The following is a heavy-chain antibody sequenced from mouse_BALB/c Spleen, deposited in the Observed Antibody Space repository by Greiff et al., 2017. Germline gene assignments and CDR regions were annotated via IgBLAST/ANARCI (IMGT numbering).Heavy chain of an antibody. J-gene: IGHJ2*01. V-gene: IGHV5-12-1*01. Sequence: EVMLVESGGGLVKPGGSLKLSCAASGFAFSSYDMSWVRQTPEKRLEWVAYISSGGGSTYYPDTVKGRFTISRDNAKNTLYLQMSSLKSEDTAMYYCARHRGYYFDYWGQGTTLTVSS. D-gene: IGHD3-1*01. CDR3: ARHRGYYFDY. CDR2: ISSGGGST. CDR1: GFAFSSYD.